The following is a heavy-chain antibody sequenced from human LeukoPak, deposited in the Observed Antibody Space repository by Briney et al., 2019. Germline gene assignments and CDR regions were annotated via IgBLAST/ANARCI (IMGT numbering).Heavy chain of an antibody. D-gene: IGHD2-15*01. Sequence: ASVNVSCKASGYTFTSYGISWVRQAPGQGLEWMGWISVYNGNTNYAQKLQGRVTMTTDTSTSTAYMELRSLRSDDTAVYYCARVLAGTKKDYWGQGTLVTVSS. V-gene: IGHV1-18*01. CDR1: GYTFTSYG. CDR2: ISVYNGNT. J-gene: IGHJ4*02. CDR3: ARVLAGTKKDY.